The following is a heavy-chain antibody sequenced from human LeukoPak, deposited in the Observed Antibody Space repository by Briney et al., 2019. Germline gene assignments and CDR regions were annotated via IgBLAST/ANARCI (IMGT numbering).Heavy chain of an antibody. D-gene: IGHD3-10*01. CDR1: GFTFSSYW. J-gene: IGHJ4*02. Sequence: GGSLRLSCAASGFTFSSYWMSWVRQAPGKGLEWVANIKQDGSEKYYVDSVKGRFTISRDNAKNSLYLQMNSLRAEDTAVYYCARDLGYGSGSYQRGGYWGQGTLVTVSS. CDR3: ARDLGYGSGSYQRGGY. V-gene: IGHV3-7*01. CDR2: IKQDGSEK.